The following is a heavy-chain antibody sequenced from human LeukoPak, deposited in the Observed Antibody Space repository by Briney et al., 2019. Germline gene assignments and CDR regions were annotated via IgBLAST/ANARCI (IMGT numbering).Heavy chain of an antibody. V-gene: IGHV4-34*01. CDR2: INHSGST. J-gene: IGHJ6*03. D-gene: IGHD6-6*01. Sequence: SETLSLTCTVSGGSFEHYFRSWIRQPPGKGLEWIGEINHSGSTNYNPSLKSRVTISVDTSKNQFSLKLSSVTAADTAVYYCARVKSIAARLTHYYYYMDVWGKGTTVTVSS. CDR1: GGSFEHYF. CDR3: ARVKSIAARLTHYYYYMDV.